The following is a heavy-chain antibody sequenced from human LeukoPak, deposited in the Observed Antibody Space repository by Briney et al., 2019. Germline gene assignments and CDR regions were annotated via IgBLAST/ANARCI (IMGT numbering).Heavy chain of an antibody. CDR3: ARDLGIAVAGTR. J-gene: IGHJ4*02. V-gene: IGHV4-30-2*01. D-gene: IGHD6-19*01. Sequence: SQTLSLTCTVSGGSISSGGYYWSWIRQPPGKGLEWIGYIYHSGSTYYNPSLKSRVTISVDRSKNQFSLKLSSVTAADTAVYYCARDLGIAVAGTRWGQGTLVTVSS. CDR2: IYHSGST. CDR1: GGSISSGGYY.